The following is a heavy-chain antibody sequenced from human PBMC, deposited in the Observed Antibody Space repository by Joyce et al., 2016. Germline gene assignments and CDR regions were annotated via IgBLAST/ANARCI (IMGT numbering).Heavy chain of an antibody. Sequence: QLQLQESGPGLVKPSETLSLTCTGSGGSINRSDHYWGWVRQPPGKGLEWVGYIFYTGTTYYSPSLKSRVSISVDTSKDQFALKLSSVTAADTAVYYCARRSRSDDAFHIWGQGTMVTVSS. D-gene: IGHD6-19*01. V-gene: IGHV4-39*01. CDR3: ARRSRSDDAFHI. CDR2: IFYTGTT. J-gene: IGHJ3*02. CDR1: GGSINRSDHY.